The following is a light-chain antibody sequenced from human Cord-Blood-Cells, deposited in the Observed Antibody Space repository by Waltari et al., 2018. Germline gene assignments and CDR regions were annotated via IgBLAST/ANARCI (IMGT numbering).Light chain of an antibody. V-gene: IGKV4-1*01. CDR3: QQYYSTPYT. CDR1: QSVLYSSNNKSY. Sequence: DIVMTQSTDSLAVSLGERATINGKSSQSVLYSSNNKSYLAWYQQKPGQPPKLLIYWASTREAGVPDRCSGSGSGTDFALTISSLQAEDVAVYYCQQYYSTPYTFGQGTKLEIK. CDR2: WAS. J-gene: IGKJ2*01.